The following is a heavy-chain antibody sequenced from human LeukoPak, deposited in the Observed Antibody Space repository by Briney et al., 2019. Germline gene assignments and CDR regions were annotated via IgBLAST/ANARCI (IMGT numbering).Heavy chain of an antibody. Sequence: SETLSLTCTVSGGSISSYYWSWIRQPPGKGLEWSGNIYYSGSTNYNPSLKSRVTISVDKSKNQFSLKLSSVTAADTAVYYCARKAIAVAGSPIDYWGQGTLVTVSS. CDR1: GGSISSYY. J-gene: IGHJ4*02. V-gene: IGHV4-59*12. CDR2: IYYSGST. D-gene: IGHD6-19*01. CDR3: ARKAIAVAGSPIDY.